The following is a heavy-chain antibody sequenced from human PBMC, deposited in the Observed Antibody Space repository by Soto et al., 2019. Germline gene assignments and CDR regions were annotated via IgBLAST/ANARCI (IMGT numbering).Heavy chain of an antibody. J-gene: IGHJ6*02. Sequence: SETLSLTCTVSGGSISSYYWSWIRQPPGKGLEWIGYIYYSGSTNYNPSLKSRVTISVDTSKNQFSLKLSSVTAADTAVYYCARVTTGDYVRYYYGMDVWGQGTTVTVSS. D-gene: IGHD4-17*01. CDR3: ARVTTGDYVRYYYGMDV. CDR1: GGSISSYY. V-gene: IGHV4-59*01. CDR2: IYYSGST.